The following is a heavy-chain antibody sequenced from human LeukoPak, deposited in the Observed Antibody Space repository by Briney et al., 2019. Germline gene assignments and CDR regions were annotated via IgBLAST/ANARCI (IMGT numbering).Heavy chain of an antibody. Sequence: GESLKFSCKGSGYSFTSYWITWVRQMPGKGLEWMGTINPSDSNTNYSPSFQGHVTISTDKSISTAYLQWKSLKASDTAMYYCASSRPLVVAIKDYFYGMDVWGQGTTVTVSS. CDR1: GYSFTSYW. CDR3: ASSRPLVVAIKDYFYGMDV. J-gene: IGHJ6*02. D-gene: IGHD3-22*01. V-gene: IGHV5-10-1*01. CDR2: INPSDSNT.